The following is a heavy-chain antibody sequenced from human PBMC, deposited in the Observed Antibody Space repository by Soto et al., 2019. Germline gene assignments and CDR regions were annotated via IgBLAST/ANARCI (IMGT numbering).Heavy chain of an antibody. CDR2: ISSSSSYI. J-gene: IGHJ4*02. D-gene: IGHD2-8*01. Sequence: GGSLRLSCAASGFTFSSYSMNWVRQAPGKGLEWVSFISSSSSYIYYADSVKGRFTISRDNAKNSVYLQMNSLRAEDTAVYYCARVSDDIVLTSEWWGQGTLVTVSS. V-gene: IGHV3-21*01. CDR1: GFTFSSYS. CDR3: ARVSDDIVLTSEW.